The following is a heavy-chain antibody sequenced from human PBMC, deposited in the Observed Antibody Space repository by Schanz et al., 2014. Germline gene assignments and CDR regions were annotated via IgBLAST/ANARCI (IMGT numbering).Heavy chain of an antibody. Sequence: EVQLVESGGNLVQPGGSLRLSCVASGFTFSSHSMNWVRQAPGQGLEWLSYISGSGNTIYYADSVKGRFTISRDNAKNSLSLQMDRLRDEDTAVYYCASAIKGGLQPALAPLDVWGPGTTVTVSS. V-gene: IGHV3-48*02. CDR2: ISGSGNTI. D-gene: IGHD4-4*01. CDR1: GFTFSSHS. CDR3: ASAIKGGLQPALAPLDV. J-gene: IGHJ6*02.